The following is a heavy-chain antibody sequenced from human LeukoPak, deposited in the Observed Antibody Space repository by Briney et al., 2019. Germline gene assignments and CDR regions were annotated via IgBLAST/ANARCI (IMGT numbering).Heavy chain of an antibody. CDR1: GYTFTNYG. CDR3: ARGPFAYDILTGYSRTGAFDY. Sequence: ASVKVSCKASGYTFTNYGISWVRQAPGQGLEWMGWINTYIGNTNYVQNLQGRVTMTTDTSTSTAYMELRSLRSDDTAVYYCARGPFAYDILTGYSRTGAFDYWGQGTLVTVSS. D-gene: IGHD3-9*01. CDR2: INTYIGNT. J-gene: IGHJ4*02. V-gene: IGHV1-18*01.